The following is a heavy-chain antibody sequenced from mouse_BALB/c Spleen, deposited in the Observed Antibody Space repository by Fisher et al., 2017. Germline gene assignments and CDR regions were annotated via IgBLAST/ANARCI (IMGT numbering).Heavy chain of an antibody. CDR3: ARGADRDYYAMDY. V-gene: IGHV1-9*01. J-gene: IGHJ4*01. Sequence: KFKGKATFTADTSSNTAYMQLSSLTSEDSAVYYCARGADRDYYAMDYWGQGTSVTVSS.